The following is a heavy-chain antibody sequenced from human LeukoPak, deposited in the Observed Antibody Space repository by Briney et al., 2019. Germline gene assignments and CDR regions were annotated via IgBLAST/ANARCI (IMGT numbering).Heavy chain of an antibody. J-gene: IGHJ5*02. CDR3: ARVRSPSGSYYRGWFDP. D-gene: IGHD3-10*01. CDR1: GGSISSSSYY. V-gene: IGHV4-39*07. CDR2: IYYSGSA. Sequence: PSETLSLTCTVSGGSISSSSYYWGWIRQPPGKGLEWIGSIYYSGSAYYNPSLKSRVTISVDTSKNQFSLKLSSVTAADTAVYYCARVRSPSGSYYRGWFDPWGQGTLVTVSS.